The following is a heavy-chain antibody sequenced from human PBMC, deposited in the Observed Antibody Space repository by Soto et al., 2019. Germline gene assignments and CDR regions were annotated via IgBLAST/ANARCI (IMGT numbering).Heavy chain of an antibody. Sequence: QLQLQESGPGLVKPSEPLTLTCTVSGVSISSSSYYWGWVRQPPGKGLEWIGSIDYSGSTYYNPSLMSRVTRYVDTAKNQFTLKLSSVTDADTAVYYCASSYGDFYYFDYWGQGTLDTVSS. CDR1: GVSISSSSYY. V-gene: IGHV4-39*01. CDR3: ASSYGDFYYFDY. J-gene: IGHJ4*02. CDR2: IDYSGST. D-gene: IGHD4-17*01.